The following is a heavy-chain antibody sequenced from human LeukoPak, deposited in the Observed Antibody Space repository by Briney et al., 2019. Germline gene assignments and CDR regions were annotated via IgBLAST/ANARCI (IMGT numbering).Heavy chain of an antibody. CDR1: GLTFSSYW. D-gene: IGHD3-3*01. CDR2: INSDGSST. Sequence: GGSLRLSCAPSGLTFSSYWMHWARQAPGKGLVWVTRINSDGSSTSYADSVRGRFTISRDNAKNTLYLQMNSLRAEDTAVYYCARTVGFTNYGMDVWGQGTTVTVSS. CDR3: ARTVGFTNYGMDV. J-gene: IGHJ6*02. V-gene: IGHV3-74*01.